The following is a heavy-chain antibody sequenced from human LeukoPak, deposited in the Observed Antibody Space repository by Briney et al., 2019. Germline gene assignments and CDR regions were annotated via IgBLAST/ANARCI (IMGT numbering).Heavy chain of an antibody. CDR3: AKVKGSYYDDSGMDC. Sequence: GSLRLSCAASGFTFSRYAMSWVRQAPGKGLQWVSVLSGSGELTYYADSVKGRFTISRDNSRNTLFLQMNSLRAEDTAVYYCAKVKGSYYDDSGMDCWGQGTLVVASS. CDR1: GFTFSRYA. CDR2: LSGSGELT. D-gene: IGHD3-22*01. V-gene: IGHV3-23*01. J-gene: IGHJ4*02.